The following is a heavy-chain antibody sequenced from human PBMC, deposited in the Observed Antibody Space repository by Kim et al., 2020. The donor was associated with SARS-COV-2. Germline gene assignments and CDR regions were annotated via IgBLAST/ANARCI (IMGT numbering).Heavy chain of an antibody. CDR3: ARAPGTTLNWFDP. Sequence: YAQKFQGRVTITADKSTSTAYMELSSLRSEDTVVYYCARAPGTTLNWFDPWGQGTLVTVSS. J-gene: IGHJ5*02. V-gene: IGHV1-69*04. D-gene: IGHD1-1*01.